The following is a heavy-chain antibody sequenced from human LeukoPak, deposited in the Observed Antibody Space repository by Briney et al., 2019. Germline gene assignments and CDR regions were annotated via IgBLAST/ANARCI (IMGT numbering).Heavy chain of an antibody. CDR2: ISGSGGST. Sequence: GESLRLSCAASGCTFSSYALSWVRQAPGKGLEWVSDISGSGGSTYYADSVKGRFTISRDNSKNTLYLQMNSLRAEDTAVYYCAKEGEDIVVVVAAYYFDYWGQGTLVTVSS. J-gene: IGHJ4*02. V-gene: IGHV3-23*01. CDR3: AKEGEDIVVVVAAYYFDY. CDR1: GCTFSSYA. D-gene: IGHD2-15*01.